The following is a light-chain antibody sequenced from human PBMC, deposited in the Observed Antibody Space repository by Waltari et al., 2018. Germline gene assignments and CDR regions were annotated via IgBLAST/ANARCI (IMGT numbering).Light chain of an antibody. V-gene: IGLV3-1*01. CDR3: QAWDSSTAI. CDR1: KVGDKF. CDR2: EDN. J-gene: IGLJ2*01. Sequence: SFEMTQAPSVSVSPGQTASISCFGHKVGDKFISWYQQKPGQSPVLVIYEDNKRPSGIPERFSGSNSGNTATLIISATQAMDEADYFCQAWDSSTAIFGGGTRLTVL.